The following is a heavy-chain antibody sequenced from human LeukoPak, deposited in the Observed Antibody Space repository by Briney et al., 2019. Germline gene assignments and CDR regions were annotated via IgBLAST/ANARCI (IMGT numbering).Heavy chain of an antibody. J-gene: IGHJ4*02. D-gene: IGHD3-9*01. CDR2: INPSGGST. CDR3: ARSNTGYSLRYFDY. Sequence: ASVKVSCKVSGYTLTELSMHWVRQAPGQGLEWMGIINPSGGSTSYAQKFQGRVTMTRDMSTSTVYLELSSLRSEDTAVYYCARSNTGYSLRYFDYWGQGTLVTVSS. V-gene: IGHV1-46*01. CDR1: GYTLTELS.